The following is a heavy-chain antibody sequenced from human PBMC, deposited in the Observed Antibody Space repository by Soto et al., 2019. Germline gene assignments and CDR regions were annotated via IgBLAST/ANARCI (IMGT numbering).Heavy chain of an antibody. Sequence: PGGSLRLSCAASGFTFSGSAMHWVRQASGKGLEWVGRIRSKANSYATAYAASVKGRFTISRDDSKNTAYLQMNSLKTEDTAVYYCTRHREDSSGYPFGYYYGMDVWGQGTTVTVSS. D-gene: IGHD3-22*01. CDR1: GFTFSGSA. CDR3: TRHREDSSGYPFGYYYGMDV. CDR2: IRSKANSYAT. J-gene: IGHJ6*02. V-gene: IGHV3-73*01.